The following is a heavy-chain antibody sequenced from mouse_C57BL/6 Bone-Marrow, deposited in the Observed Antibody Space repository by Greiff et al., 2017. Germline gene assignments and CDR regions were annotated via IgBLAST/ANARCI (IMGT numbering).Heavy chain of an antibody. CDR1: GFSLTSYG. CDR2: IWSGGST. V-gene: IGHV2-2*01. J-gene: IGHJ3*01. Sequence: QVQLQQSGPGLVQPSQSLSITCTVSGFSLTSYGVHWVRQSPGKGLEWLGVIWSGGSTDYNAAFISRLSISKDNSKSQVFFKMNSLQADDTAIYYCASNWDEFAYWGQGTLVTVSA. D-gene: IGHD4-1*01. CDR3: ASNWDEFAY.